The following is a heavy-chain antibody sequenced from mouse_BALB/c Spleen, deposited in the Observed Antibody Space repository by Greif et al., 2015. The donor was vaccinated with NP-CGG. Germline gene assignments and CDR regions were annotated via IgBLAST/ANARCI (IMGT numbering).Heavy chain of an antibody. CDR2: IYPGDGDT. J-gene: IGHJ4*01. CDR1: GYAFSSYW. D-gene: IGHD1-1*01. Sequence: VHLVESGAELVRPGSSVKISCKASGYAFSSYWMNWVKQRPGQGLEWIGQIYPGDGDTNYNGKFKGKATLTADKSSSTAYMQLSSLTSEDSAVYFCAIEITTVVATKDYAMDYWGQGTSVTVSS. CDR3: AIEITTVVATKDYAMDY. V-gene: IGHV1-80*01.